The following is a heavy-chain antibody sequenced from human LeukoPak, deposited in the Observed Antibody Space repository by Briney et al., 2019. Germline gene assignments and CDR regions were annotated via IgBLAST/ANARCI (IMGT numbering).Heavy chain of an antibody. D-gene: IGHD6-13*01. CDR2: ISWNSGSI. CDR3: AKDTIAAAGSAFDI. Sequence: GGSLRLSCAASGFTFDDYAMHWVRQAPGKGLEWVSGISWNSGSIGYADSVKGRFTISRDNAKNSLYLQMNSLRAEDTALYYCAKDTIAAAGSAFDIWGQGTMVTVSS. V-gene: IGHV3-9*01. CDR1: GFTFDDYA. J-gene: IGHJ3*02.